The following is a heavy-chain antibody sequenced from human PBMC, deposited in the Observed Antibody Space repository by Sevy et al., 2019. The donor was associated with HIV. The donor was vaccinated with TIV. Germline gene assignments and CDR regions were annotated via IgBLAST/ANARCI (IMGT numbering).Heavy chain of an antibody. CDR2: INAGNGNT. CDR1: GYTFTSYA. D-gene: IGHD4-4*01. J-gene: IGHJ5*02. Sequence: ASVKVSCKASGYTFTSYAMHWVRQAPGQRLEWMGWINAGNGNTKYSQKFQGRVTITRDTSASTAYMELSSLRSEDTAVYYCARDTVLRSYPTHPLAWFDPWGQGTLVTVSS. V-gene: IGHV1-3*01. CDR3: ARDTVLRSYPTHPLAWFDP.